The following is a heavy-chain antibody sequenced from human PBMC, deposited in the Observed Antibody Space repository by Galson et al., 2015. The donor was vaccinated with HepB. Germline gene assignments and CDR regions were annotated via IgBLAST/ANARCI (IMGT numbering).Heavy chain of an antibody. Sequence: SVTVSCKASGGTVNRYSTSWVRQAPGQGLEWMGDFTPLYGTPKYAQKFQGRVTITADESTSTVYMELSSLRSEDTAMYYCARNVEWYFDVWGRGTLITVSS. CDR3: ARNVEWYFDV. CDR1: GGTVNRYS. V-gene: IGHV1-69*13. CDR2: FTPLYGTP. D-gene: IGHD2-21*01. J-gene: IGHJ2*01.